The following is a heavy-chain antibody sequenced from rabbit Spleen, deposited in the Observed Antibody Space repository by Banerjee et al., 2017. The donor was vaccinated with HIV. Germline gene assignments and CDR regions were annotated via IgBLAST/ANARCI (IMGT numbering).Heavy chain of an antibody. CDR3: VRDTWYFKL. J-gene: IGHJ4*01. CDR1: GFDFSSYG. D-gene: IGHD3-1*01. CDR2: IDPIFGST. V-gene: IGHV1S47*01. Sequence: QEQLVESGGGLVQPGGSLKLSCKASGFDFSSYGVSWVRQAPGKGLEWIGYIDPIFGSTYYASWVNGRFTISRHNAQNTLYLQLNSLTAADTATYFCVRDTWYFKLWGQGTLVTVS.